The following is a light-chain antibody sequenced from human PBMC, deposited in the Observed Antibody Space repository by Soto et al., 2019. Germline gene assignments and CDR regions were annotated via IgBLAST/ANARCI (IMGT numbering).Light chain of an antibody. V-gene: IGLV2-14*01. Sequence: QSALTQPASVSGSAGQSITSSCTRTSSDVGAYNYVSWYQQHPGKAPKLMIFEVSDRPSGVSNRFSGSKSGNTASLTISGLQAEDEADYYCSSYTSSNTLVFGGGTKLTVL. J-gene: IGLJ2*01. CDR3: SSYTSSNTLV. CDR1: SSDVGAYNY. CDR2: EVS.